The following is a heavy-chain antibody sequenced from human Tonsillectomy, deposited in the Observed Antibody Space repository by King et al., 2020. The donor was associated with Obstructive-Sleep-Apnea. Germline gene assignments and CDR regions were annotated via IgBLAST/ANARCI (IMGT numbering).Heavy chain of an antibody. CDR3: ASSRLVSAARARLVAYYGLDV. Sequence: EVQLVESGGGLVQPGGSLRISCAASEFTFSNYWMSWVRQAPGKGLEWVANIKEDGSEKYYVDSVKGRFTISRDNAKNSLYLQMNGLRAEDTAVYYCASSRLVSAARARLVAYYGLDVWGQGTTVTVSS. J-gene: IGHJ6*02. D-gene: IGHD2-15*01. V-gene: IGHV3-7*03. CDR2: IKEDGSEK. CDR1: EFTFSNYW.